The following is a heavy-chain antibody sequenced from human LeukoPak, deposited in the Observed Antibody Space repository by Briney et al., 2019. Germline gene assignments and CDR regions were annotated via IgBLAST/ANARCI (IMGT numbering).Heavy chain of an antibody. CDR1: GATFSSYA. CDR2: IIPIFGTA. D-gene: IGHD4-17*01. CDR3: AWGAPGNYGDLDY. J-gene: IGHJ4*02. Sequence: SVKVSCKASGATFSSYAISSVRQAPGQGLEPMGGIIPIFGTANYEKKFQGRVTITTDESTSTAYMELSTLRSEDTAVYYCAWGAPGNYGDLDYWGQGTLVTVSS. V-gene: IGHV1-69*05.